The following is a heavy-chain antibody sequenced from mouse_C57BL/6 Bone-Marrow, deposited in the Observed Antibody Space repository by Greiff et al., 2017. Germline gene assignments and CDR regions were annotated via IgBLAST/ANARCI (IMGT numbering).Heavy chain of an antibody. D-gene: IGHD1-1*01. CDR1: GYTFTSYG. V-gene: IGHV1-81*01. J-gene: IGHJ4*01. CDR2: IYPRSGNT. Sequence: VQLQQSGAELARPGASVKLSCKASGYTFTSYGISWVKQRTGQGLEWIGEIYPRSGNTYYNEKFKGKATLTADKSSSTAYMERRSLTSADAAVYFCARQRLRKRGYAMDYWGQGTSVTVSS. CDR3: ARQRLRKRGYAMDY.